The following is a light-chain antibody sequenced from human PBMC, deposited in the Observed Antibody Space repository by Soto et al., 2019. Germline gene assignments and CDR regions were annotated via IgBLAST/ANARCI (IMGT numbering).Light chain of an antibody. CDR2: GAS. CDR3: QQRSNWPWT. CDR1: QSVDSSY. Sequence: EIVWTQSPGTLSLSPGERATLSCRASQSVDSSYLAWYHQRPGQAPRLLIYGASSRATGIPDRFSGSGSGTDFTLTISNLEPEDFAVYYCQQRSNWPWTFGQGTKVDIK. V-gene: IGKV3D-20*02. J-gene: IGKJ1*01.